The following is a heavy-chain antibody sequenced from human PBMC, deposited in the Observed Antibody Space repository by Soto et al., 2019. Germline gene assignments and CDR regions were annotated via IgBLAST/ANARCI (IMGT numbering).Heavy chain of an antibody. CDR2: INAGNGNT. CDR1: GYTFTSYA. Sequence: VASVKVSCKASGYTFTSYAMLWVRQAPGQRLEWMGWINAGNGNTKYSQKFQGRVTITRDTSASAAYMELSSLRSEDTAVYYCAVWLPPNYYFDYWGQGTLVTVSS. J-gene: IGHJ4*02. D-gene: IGHD5-18*01. V-gene: IGHV1-3*01. CDR3: AVWLPPNYYFDY.